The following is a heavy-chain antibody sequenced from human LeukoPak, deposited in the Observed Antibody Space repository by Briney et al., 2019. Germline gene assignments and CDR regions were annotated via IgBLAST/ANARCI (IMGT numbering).Heavy chain of an antibody. J-gene: IGHJ5*02. CDR1: GGSFSGYY. Sequence: PSETLSLTCAVYGGSFSGYYWSWIRQPPGKGLEWIGEINHSGSTNYNPSLKSRVTISVDTSKNQFSLKLSSVTAADTAVYYCARWGRDFYTNWFDPWGQGTLVTVSS. CDR2: INHSGST. D-gene: IGHD3-3*01. CDR3: ARWGRDFYTNWFDP. V-gene: IGHV4-34*01.